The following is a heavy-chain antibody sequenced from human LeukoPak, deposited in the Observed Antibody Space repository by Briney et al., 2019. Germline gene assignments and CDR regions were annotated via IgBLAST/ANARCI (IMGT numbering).Heavy chain of an antibody. CDR2: IYYSGST. D-gene: IGHD6-19*01. V-gene: IGHV4-31*03. CDR3: ARHAPYSSGWYQVANLDY. CDR1: GGSISSGGYY. J-gene: IGHJ4*02. Sequence: SETLSLTCTVSGGSISSGGYYWSWIRQHPGKGLEWIGYIYYSGSTYYNPSLKSRVTISVDTSKNQFSLKLSSVTAADTAVYYCARHAPYSSGWYQVANLDYWGQGTLVTVSS.